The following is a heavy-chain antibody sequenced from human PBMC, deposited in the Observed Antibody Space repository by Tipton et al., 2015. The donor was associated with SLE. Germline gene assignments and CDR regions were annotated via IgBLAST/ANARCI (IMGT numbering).Heavy chain of an antibody. CDR3: ARHVVEATSSGRRLDP. J-gene: IGHJ5*02. V-gene: IGHV5-51*01. CDR1: GYSFGTYW. D-gene: IGHD6-6*01. CDR2: IYPGSSDV. Sequence: VQLVQSGAEVKEPGQSLKISCKASGYSFGTYWIGWVRQMPGKGLESIGIIYPGSSDVRYNPSFQGQVTISDDKSINTVYLQWSSLRASDTAIYYGARHVVEATSSGRRLDPWGQGTLVTVSS.